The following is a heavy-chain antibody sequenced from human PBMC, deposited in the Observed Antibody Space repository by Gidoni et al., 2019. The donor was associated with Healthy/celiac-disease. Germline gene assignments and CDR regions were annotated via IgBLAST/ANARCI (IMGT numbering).Heavy chain of an antibody. D-gene: IGHD3-3*01. CDR1: GYTFTRYD. CDR3: ARVPTYTYYDFWSGDRSYGMDV. CDR2: MNPNSGNT. J-gene: IGHJ6*02. Sequence: QVQLVQSGAEVKKPGASVKVSCKASGYTFTRYDINRVRQATGQGLEWMGWMNPNSGNTGYAQKFQGRVTMTRNTSISTAYMELSSLRSEDTAVYYCARVPTYTYYDFWSGDRSYGMDVWGQGTTVTVSS. V-gene: IGHV1-8*01.